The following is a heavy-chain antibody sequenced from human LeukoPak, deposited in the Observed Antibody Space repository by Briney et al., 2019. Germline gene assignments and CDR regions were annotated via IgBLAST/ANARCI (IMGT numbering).Heavy chain of an antibody. CDR2: ISSSGSTI. V-gene: IGHV3-11*04. Sequence: PGGSLRLSCAASGFTFSDYYMSWIRQAPGKGLEWVSYISSSGSTIYYADSVKGRFTISRDNAKNSLYLQMNSLRAEDTAVYYCAREGYSSSTNWFDPWGQGTLVTVSS. D-gene: IGHD6-6*01. CDR3: AREGYSSSTNWFDP. CDR1: GFTFSDYY. J-gene: IGHJ5*02.